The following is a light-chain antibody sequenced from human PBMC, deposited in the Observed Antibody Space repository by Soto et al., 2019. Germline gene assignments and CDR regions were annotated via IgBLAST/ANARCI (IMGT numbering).Light chain of an antibody. CDR1: QSVRNNF. CDR2: GAS. V-gene: IGKV3-20*01. J-gene: IGKJ4*01. Sequence: EIVLTQSPGTLSLSPGERATLSCRASQSVRNNFLAWYQQKPGQAPRLLIYGASSRATGIPDRFSGSGSGTDFTLAISGLEPEALAVYYCQQYGSSPTFGGGTKVEIK. CDR3: QQYGSSPT.